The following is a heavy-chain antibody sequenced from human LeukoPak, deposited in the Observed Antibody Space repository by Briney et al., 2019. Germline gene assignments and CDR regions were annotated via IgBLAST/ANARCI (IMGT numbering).Heavy chain of an antibody. Sequence: SETLSLTCTVSGGSISSGDYYWSWIRQPPGKGLEWIGYIYYSGSTYYNPSLKSRVTISVDTSKNQFSLKLSSVTAADTAVYYCARGVAWLRFFKFDYWGQGTLVTVPS. V-gene: IGHV4-30-4*02. D-gene: IGHD5-12*01. CDR3: ARGVAWLRFFKFDY. J-gene: IGHJ4*02. CDR2: IYYSGST. CDR1: GGSISSGDYY.